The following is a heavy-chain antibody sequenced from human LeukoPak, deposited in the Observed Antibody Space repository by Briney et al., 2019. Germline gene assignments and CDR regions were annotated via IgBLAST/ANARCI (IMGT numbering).Heavy chain of an antibody. CDR1: GGTFSSYA. D-gene: IGHD2-8*01. V-gene: IGHV1-69*04. Sequence: GASVEVSCKASGGTFSSYAISWVRQAPGQGLEWMGRIIPILGIANYAQKFQGRVTITADKSTSTAYMELSSLRSEDTAVYYCARERIRADCTNGVCLPWYFDYWGQGTLVTVSS. J-gene: IGHJ4*02. CDR2: IIPILGIA. CDR3: ARERIRADCTNGVCLPWYFDY.